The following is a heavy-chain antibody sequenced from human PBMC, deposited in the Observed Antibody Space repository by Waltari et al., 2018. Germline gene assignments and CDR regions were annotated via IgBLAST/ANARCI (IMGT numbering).Heavy chain of an antibody. D-gene: IGHD6-6*01. CDR3: AKASIAAPVDY. Sequence: QVQLVESGGGVVQPGGSLRLSCAASGFTFSSYGMQWVRQAPGKGLEWVAFIRYDGSNKYYADSVKGRFTISRDNSKNTLYLQMNSLRAEDTAVYYCAKASIAAPVDYWGQGTLVTVSS. V-gene: IGHV3-30*02. J-gene: IGHJ4*02. CDR2: IRYDGSNK. CDR1: GFTFSSYG.